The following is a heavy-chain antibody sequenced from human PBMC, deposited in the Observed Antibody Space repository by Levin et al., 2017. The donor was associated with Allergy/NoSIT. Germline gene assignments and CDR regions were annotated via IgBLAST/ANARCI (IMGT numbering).Heavy chain of an antibody. CDR2: ISGSGSII. D-gene: IGHD2-21*01. V-gene: IGHV3-11*01. CDR3: ARVTRCCGECYFLDY. CDR1: GFTFGDYY. J-gene: IGHJ4*02. Sequence: GGSLRLSCAASGFTFGDYYMTWIRRAPGKGLEWVSYISGSGSIIYYGDSVKGRFTISRDNAKNSLYLQMDSLRAEDTAVYYCARVTRCCGECYFLDYWGQGALVTVSS.